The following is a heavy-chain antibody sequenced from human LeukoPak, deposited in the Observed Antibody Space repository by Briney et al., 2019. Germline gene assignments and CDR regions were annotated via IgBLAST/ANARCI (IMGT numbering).Heavy chain of an antibody. CDR3: AREAVVSRITIFGVVTLPYYYGMDV. V-gene: IGHV3-66*01. D-gene: IGHD3-3*01. CDR2: IYSGGST. CDR1: GFTVSSNY. J-gene: IGHJ6*02. Sequence: SGGSLRLSCAASGFTVSSNYVSWVRQAPGRGLEWVSVIYSGGSTYYADSVKGRFTISRDNSKNTLYLQMNSLRAEDTAVYYCAREAVVSRITIFGVVTLPYYYGMDVWGQGTTVTVSS.